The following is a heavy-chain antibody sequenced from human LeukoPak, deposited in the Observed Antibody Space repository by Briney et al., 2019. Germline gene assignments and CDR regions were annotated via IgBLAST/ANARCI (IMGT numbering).Heavy chain of an antibody. D-gene: IGHD6-13*01. J-gene: IGHJ6*02. Sequence: ASVKVSCKASGYTFTSYDMNWVRQATGQGLEWMGWMNPNSGNTGYAQKFQGRVTMTRNTSISTAYMELSSLRSEDTAVSYCARGAFSSSWNYHYGMDVWGQGTTVTVSS. CDR2: MNPNSGNT. V-gene: IGHV1-8*01. CDR1: GYTFTSYD. CDR3: ARGAFSSSWNYHYGMDV.